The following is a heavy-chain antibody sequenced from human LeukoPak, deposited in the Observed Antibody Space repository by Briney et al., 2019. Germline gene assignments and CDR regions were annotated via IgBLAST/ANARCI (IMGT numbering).Heavy chain of an antibody. V-gene: IGHV4-34*01. CDR2: INHSGST. Sequence: SETLSLTCAVYGGSFSGYYWSWIRQPPGKGLGWIGEINHSGSTNYNPSLKSRVTISVDTSKNQFSLKLSSVTAADTAVYYCARRPWGWLQTPLRHYYYYMDVWGKGTTVTISS. CDR1: GGSFSGYY. J-gene: IGHJ6*03. D-gene: IGHD5-24*01. CDR3: ARRPWGWLQTPLRHYYYYMDV.